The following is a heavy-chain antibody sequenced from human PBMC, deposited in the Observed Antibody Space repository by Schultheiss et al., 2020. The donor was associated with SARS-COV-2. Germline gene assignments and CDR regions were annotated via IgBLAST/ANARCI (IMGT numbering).Heavy chain of an antibody. CDR1: GFTFSDYY. CDR2: ISGTGTTK. CDR3: AIYLGSNADY. D-gene: IGHD4/OR15-4a*01. V-gene: IGHV3-11*01. J-gene: IGHJ4*02. Sequence: GGSLRLSCAASGFTFSDYYMSWIRQAPGKGLEWVSYISGTGTTKYYADSVKGRFTFSSDNSKNTVYLQMNSLRAEDTAIYYCAIYLGSNADYWGPGTLVTVSS.